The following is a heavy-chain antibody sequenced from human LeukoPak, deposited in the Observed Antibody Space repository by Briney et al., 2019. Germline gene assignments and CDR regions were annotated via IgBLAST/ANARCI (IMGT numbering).Heavy chain of an antibody. V-gene: IGHV3-23*01. J-gene: IGHJ4*02. D-gene: IGHD2-15*01. CDR3: AKARGEQNGGSNY. CDR1: GFTFSSYA. CDR2: ISGSAGST. Sequence: QPGGSLRLSCAASGFTFSSYAMSWVRQAPGKGLEWVSTISGSAGSTYYADSVKGRFTNSRDNSKNTLYLQMNSLRAEDTAVYYCAKARGEQNGGSNYWGQGTLVTVSS.